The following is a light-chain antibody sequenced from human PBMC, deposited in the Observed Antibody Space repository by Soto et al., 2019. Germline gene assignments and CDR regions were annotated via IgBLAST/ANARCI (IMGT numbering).Light chain of an antibody. CDR2: DAS. J-gene: IGKJ1*01. Sequence: DIQMTQSPSTLSASVGDRVTSTCLSSPGVSSWLDWYQQKPGRAPKLLIYDASTLESGVPSRFSGSGSGTEFTLTINSLQTDDFAIYYCQQYNSFSRTFGQGTKVDIK. CDR1: PGVSSW. CDR3: QQYNSFSRT. V-gene: IGKV1-5*01.